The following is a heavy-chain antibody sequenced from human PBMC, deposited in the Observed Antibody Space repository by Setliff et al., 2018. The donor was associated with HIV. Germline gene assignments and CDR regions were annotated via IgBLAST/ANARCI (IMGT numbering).Heavy chain of an antibody. V-gene: IGHV4-31*03. J-gene: IGHJ5*02. D-gene: IGHD3-22*01. Sequence: SETLSLTCTVSGGSISSGGHYWNWIRQHPGKGLEWIGYIYYTGSTFYNPSLKSRVTISLDSSNNQFSLKLSSVTAADTAVYYCARYYYDSSGYINWFDPWGQGTVVTVSS. CDR1: GGSISSGGHY. CDR2: IYYTGST. CDR3: ARYYYDSSGYINWFDP.